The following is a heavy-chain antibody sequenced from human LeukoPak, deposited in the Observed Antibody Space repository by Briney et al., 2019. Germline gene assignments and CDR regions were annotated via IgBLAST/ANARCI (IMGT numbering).Heavy chain of an antibody. CDR3: ARDSTTVTTIFDY. V-gene: IGHV1-2*02. D-gene: IGHD4-17*01. J-gene: IGHJ4*02. CDR2: INPNSGGT. Sequence: ASVKVSCKASGYTFTGYYMHWVRQAPGQGLEWMGWINPNSGGTNYAQKFQGRVTMTRDTSISTAYMELSRLRSDDTAVYYCARDSTTVTTIFDYWGQGTLVTVSS. CDR1: GYTFTGYY.